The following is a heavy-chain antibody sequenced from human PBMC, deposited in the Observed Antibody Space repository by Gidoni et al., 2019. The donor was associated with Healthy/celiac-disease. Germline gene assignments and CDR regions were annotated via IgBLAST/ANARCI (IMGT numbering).Heavy chain of an antibody. CDR1: GGTVSRYA. Sequence: QVQLVQSGAAVQEPGSSVQFSCTASGGTVSRYALSWVRQAPGQGLELVGWILPSFGTANYAQKFQDRVTITADESTSTAYRELSSLRSEDTALYYCARVGAYSYGSSGEYWGQGTLVTVSS. V-gene: IGHV1-69*01. D-gene: IGHD5-18*01. CDR3: ARVGAYSYGSSGEY. CDR2: ILPSFGTA. J-gene: IGHJ4*02.